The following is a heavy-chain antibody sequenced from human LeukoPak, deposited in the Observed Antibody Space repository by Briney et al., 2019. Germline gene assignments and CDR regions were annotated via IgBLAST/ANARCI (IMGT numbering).Heavy chain of an antibody. Sequence: PGGSLRLSCGTSGFSFTSYWMHWVRQVPGKGLVWVSRINNDGSSTIYADSVKGRFTISRDNSKNTLYVQMNSLRPEDTAVYYCAKNFYGSGSYLEGRFDYWGQGTLVTVSS. CDR1: GFSFTSYW. V-gene: IGHV3-74*01. CDR2: INNDGSST. D-gene: IGHD3-10*01. J-gene: IGHJ4*02. CDR3: AKNFYGSGSYLEGRFDY.